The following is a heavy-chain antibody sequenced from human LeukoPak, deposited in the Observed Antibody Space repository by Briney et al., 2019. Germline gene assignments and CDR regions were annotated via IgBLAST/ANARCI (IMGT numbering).Heavy chain of an antibody. Sequence: GGSLRLSCAASGFTFSSYAMSWVRQAPGKGLEWVSAISGSGGSTYYADSVKGRFTISRDNSKNTLYLQMNSLRAEDTAVYYCAKATYYSYYYYMDVWGKGTTVTVSS. V-gene: IGHV3-23*01. J-gene: IGHJ6*03. D-gene: IGHD3-16*01. CDR1: GFTFSSYA. CDR3: AKATYYSYYYYMDV. CDR2: ISGSGGST.